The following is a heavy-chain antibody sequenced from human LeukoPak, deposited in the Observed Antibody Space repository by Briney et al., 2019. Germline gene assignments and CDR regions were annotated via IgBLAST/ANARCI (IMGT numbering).Heavy chain of an antibody. CDR2: IYYSGST. V-gene: IGHV4-39*07. CDR1: GGSISSSRYY. J-gene: IGHJ6*02. Sequence: SETVSLTCTVSGGSISSSRYYWGWIRQPPGKGPEWIGSIYYSGSTYYNRSLKSRVSISVDPYKNQFSLKLNAVAAADTAVYYCARDCSGGTCYNGILAGMDVWGQGTTVTVSS. CDR3: ARDCSGGTCYNGILAGMDV. D-gene: IGHD2-15*01.